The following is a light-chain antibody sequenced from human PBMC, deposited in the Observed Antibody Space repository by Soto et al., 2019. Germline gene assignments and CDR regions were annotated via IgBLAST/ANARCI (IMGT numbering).Light chain of an antibody. CDR1: QSISSW. Sequence: DIQVTPSPSTLSASVGDRVTITFPASQSISSWLAWHQQKPGKAPKLLIYDASSLESGVPSRFSGSGSGTEFTLTISSLQPDDFATYYCQQYNSYWTFGQGTKVDIK. V-gene: IGKV1-5*01. CDR3: QQYNSYWT. CDR2: DAS. J-gene: IGKJ1*01.